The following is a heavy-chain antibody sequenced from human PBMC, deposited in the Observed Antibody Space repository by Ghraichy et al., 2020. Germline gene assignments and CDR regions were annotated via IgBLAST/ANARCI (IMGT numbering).Heavy chain of an antibody. J-gene: IGHJ4*02. D-gene: IGHD4-11*01. CDR2: ISYDGSNK. V-gene: IGHV3-30*04. Sequence: GGSLRLSCAASGFTFSSYAMHWVRQAPGKGLEWVAVISYDGSNKYYADSVKGRFTISRDNSKNTLYLQMNSLRAEDTAVYYCARPREGNFYSNYVPWGQGTLVTVSS. CDR1: GFTFSSYA. CDR3: ARPREGNFYSNYVP.